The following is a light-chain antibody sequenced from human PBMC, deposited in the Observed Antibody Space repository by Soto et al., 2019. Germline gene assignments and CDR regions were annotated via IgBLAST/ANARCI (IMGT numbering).Light chain of an antibody. V-gene: IGLV1-40*01. CDR2: HNS. CDR1: SSNIGAGYD. Sequence: QSVLTQPPSVSGAPGQRVTISCTGSSSNIGAGYDVHWYQQLPGTAPKLLIYHNSNRPSGVPDRFSGSTSGTSASLAITGLKVEVEPNNSYQSNDRTRSVWRVFGPGPKFTV. CDR3: QSNDRTRSVWRV. J-gene: IGLJ1*01.